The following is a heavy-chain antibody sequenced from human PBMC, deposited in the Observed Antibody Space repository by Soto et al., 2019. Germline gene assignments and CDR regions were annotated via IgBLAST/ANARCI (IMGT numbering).Heavy chain of an antibody. CDR1: GGTFSSYA. V-gene: IGHV1-69*13. D-gene: IGHD2-15*01. Sequence: GASVKVSCKASGGTFSSYAISWVRQAPGQGLEWMGGIIPIFGTANYAQKFQGRVTITADESTSTAYMELSSLRSEDTAVYYCAKGGAGIYFDYWGQGTLVTVSS. J-gene: IGHJ4*02. CDR3: AKGGAGIYFDY. CDR2: IIPIFGTA.